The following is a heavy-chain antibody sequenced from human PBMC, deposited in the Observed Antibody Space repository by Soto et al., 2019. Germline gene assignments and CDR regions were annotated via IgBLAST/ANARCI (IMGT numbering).Heavy chain of an antibody. V-gene: IGHV3-23*01. J-gene: IGHJ4*02. CDR3: AKKFDGSNWYFDY. CDR1: GFTFSSYA. Sequence: GGSLRLSCVASGFTFSSYAMSWVRQAPGKGLERVSAIGDSGGNTYYADSVKGRFTISRDNSNNTLYLQMNSLRAEDTALYYCAKKFDGSNWYFDYWGQGTLVTVSS. CDR2: IGDSGGNT. D-gene: IGHD4-4*01.